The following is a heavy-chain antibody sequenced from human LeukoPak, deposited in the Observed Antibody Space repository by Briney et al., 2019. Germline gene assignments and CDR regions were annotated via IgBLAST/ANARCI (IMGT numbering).Heavy chain of an antibody. CDR2: INNNGVTT. Sequence: GGSLRLSCAASGFTVSYYAMHWVRQAPGKGLEYVSAINNNGVTTQYANSVKGRFTISRDNSQNTLYLQMGSLRAEDMAVYYCARDRVGTTWSVYVYWGRGTLVTVSS. CDR1: GFTVSYYA. J-gene: IGHJ4*02. V-gene: IGHV3-64*01. D-gene: IGHD6-13*01. CDR3: ARDRVGTTWSVYVY.